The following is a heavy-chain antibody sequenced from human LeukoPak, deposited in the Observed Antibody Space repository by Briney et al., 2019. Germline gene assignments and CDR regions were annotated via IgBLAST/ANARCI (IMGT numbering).Heavy chain of an antibody. J-gene: IGHJ4*02. CDR1: GFTFSSYA. Sequence: PGGSLTLSCAASGFTFSSYAMSWVRQAPGKGLEWVSAISGSGGRTYYADSVKGRFTISRDNSKNTLYLKMNSLRAEDTAVYYCAKEKYSSGFFDYWGQGTLVTVSS. V-gene: IGHV3-23*01. D-gene: IGHD6-19*01. CDR3: AKEKYSSGFFDY. CDR2: ISGSGGRT.